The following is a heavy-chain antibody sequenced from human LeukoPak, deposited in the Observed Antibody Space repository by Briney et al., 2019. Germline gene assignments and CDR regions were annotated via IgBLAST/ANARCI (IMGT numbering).Heavy chain of an antibody. Sequence: PGGSLRLSCAASGFTFSNYAMSWVRQAPGKRLEWVSSISDSGGSTYYADSVKGRFTISRDNSKNTLYLQMNSLRAEDTALYYCARRVVYLDYWGQGTLITVSS. CDR1: GFTFSNYA. J-gene: IGHJ4*02. D-gene: IGHD3-3*01. V-gene: IGHV3-23*01. CDR2: ISDSGGST. CDR3: ARRVVYLDY.